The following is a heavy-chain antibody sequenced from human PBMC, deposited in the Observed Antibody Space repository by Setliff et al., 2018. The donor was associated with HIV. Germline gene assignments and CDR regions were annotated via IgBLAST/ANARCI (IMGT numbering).Heavy chain of an antibody. D-gene: IGHD1-26*01. Sequence: EASVKVSCKTFGYSFTAYQMHWLRQAPGQGLEWMGRINRDNGGIDYAQKFQGRVTVTRDTSINTAYMELSSLRYDDTAIYYCARPPDPYSGTTDYWGQGTLVTVSS. CDR1: GYSFTAYQ. CDR3: ARPPDPYSGTTDY. V-gene: IGHV1-2*06. CDR2: INRDNGGI. J-gene: IGHJ4*02.